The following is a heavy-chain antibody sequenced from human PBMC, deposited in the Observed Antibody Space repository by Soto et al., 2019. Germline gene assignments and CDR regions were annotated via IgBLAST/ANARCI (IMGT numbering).Heavy chain of an antibody. CDR3: AKPAGIFGVVIVHFDY. Sequence: PGGSLRLSCAASGFTFSSYGMHWVRQAPGKGLEWVAVISYDGSNKYYADSVKGRFTISRDNSKNTLYLQMNSLRAEDTAVYYCAKPAGIFGVVIVHFDYWGQGTLVTVSS. D-gene: IGHD3-3*01. CDR1: GFTFSSYG. V-gene: IGHV3-30*18. CDR2: ISYDGSNK. J-gene: IGHJ4*02.